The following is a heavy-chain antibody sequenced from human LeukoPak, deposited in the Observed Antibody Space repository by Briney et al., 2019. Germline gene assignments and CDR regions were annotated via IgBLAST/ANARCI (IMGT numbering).Heavy chain of an antibody. V-gene: IGHV4-34*01. J-gene: IGHJ4*02. CDR3: ARGTVTMDN. CDR1: GGSFSGYY. Sequence: SETLSLTCAVYGGSFSGYYWSWIRQPPGKGLEWIGEINHSGSTNYNPSLKSRVTISVDTSKNQFSLKLTSMTAADTAIYYCARGTVTMDNWGQGTLVTVSS. D-gene: IGHD4-17*01. CDR2: INHSGST.